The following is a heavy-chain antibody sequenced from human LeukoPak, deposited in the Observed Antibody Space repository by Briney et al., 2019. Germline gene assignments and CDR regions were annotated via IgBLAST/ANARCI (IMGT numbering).Heavy chain of an antibody. CDR2: ISGSGGST. Sequence: GGSLRLSCAASGFTFSSYWMSWVRQAPGKGLEWVSAISGSGGSTYYADSVKGRFTISRDNSKNTLYLQMNSLRAEDTAVYYCAKGAEYSYGFSYYYYYGMDVWGQGTTVTVSS. CDR1: GFTFSSYW. D-gene: IGHD5-18*01. J-gene: IGHJ6*02. V-gene: IGHV3-23*01. CDR3: AKGAEYSYGFSYYYYYGMDV.